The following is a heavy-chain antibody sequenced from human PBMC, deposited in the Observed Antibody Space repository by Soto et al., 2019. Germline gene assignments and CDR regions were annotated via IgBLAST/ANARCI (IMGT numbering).Heavy chain of an antibody. CDR3: ARERPDGSRLDP. J-gene: IGHJ5*02. Sequence: QVQLQESGPGLVKPSQTLSLTCTVSGCSISSGDYYCSWIRQPPGKVLAWIGYLYYSGSTYYNPYLKIRVTISVAPPKSQFALKLSSVTAADTAVYYCARERPDGSRLDPWGQGTLVTVSS. CDR1: GCSISSGDYY. CDR2: LYYSGST. V-gene: IGHV4-30-4*01. D-gene: IGHD6-13*01.